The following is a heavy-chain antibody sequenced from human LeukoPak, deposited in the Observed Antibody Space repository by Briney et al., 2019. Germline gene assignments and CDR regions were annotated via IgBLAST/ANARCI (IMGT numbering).Heavy chain of an antibody. CDR3: VRKFSYSSSAYNPHYFDS. CDR1: GFTFSSYS. V-gene: IGHV3-48*04. J-gene: IGHJ4*02. CDR2: ISSCSSTI. D-gene: IGHD6-6*01. Sequence: GGSLRLSCAASGFTFSSYSMNWVRQAPGKGLEWVSYISSCSSTIYYADSVKGRFTISRDNAKNSLYLQMNSLRAEDTALYYCVRKFSYSSSAYNPHYFDSWGQGILVTVSS.